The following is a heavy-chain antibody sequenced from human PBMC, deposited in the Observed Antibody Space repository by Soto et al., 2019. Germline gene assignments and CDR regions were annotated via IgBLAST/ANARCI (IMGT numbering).Heavy chain of an antibody. CDR2: ISAYNGNT. J-gene: IGHJ6*03. CDR3: ARGLGGTTFFGVYPNYYYYYMDV. CDR1: GYTFTSYG. D-gene: IGHD3-3*01. V-gene: IGHV1-18*01. Sequence: ASVKVSCKASGYTFTSYGISWVRQAPGQGLEWMGWISAYNGNTNYAQKLQGRVTMTTDTSTSTAYMELRSLRSDDTAVYYCARGLGGTTFFGVYPNYYYYYMDVWGKGTTVTVSS.